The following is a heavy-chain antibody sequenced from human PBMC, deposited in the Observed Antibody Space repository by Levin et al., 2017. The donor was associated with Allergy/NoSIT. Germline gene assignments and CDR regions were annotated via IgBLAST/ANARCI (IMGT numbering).Heavy chain of an antibody. CDR3: ATHRSYSSSWYTGYFQH. V-gene: IGHV3-30*03. D-gene: IGHD6-13*01. Sequence: SCAASGFTFSSYGMHWVRQAPGKGLQWVALISYDGTNKYYADSVKGRFTISRDNSKKTLYLQMNSLRPEDTAVYYCATHRSYSSSWYTGYFQHWGQGTLVTVSS. CDR1: GFTFSSYG. J-gene: IGHJ1*01. CDR2: ISYDGTNK.